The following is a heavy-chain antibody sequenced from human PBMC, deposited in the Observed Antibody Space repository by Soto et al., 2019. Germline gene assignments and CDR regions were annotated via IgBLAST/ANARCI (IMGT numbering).Heavy chain of an antibody. CDR1: GDTFDTFA. V-gene: IGHV1-69*12. CDR3: ARHQDREQPGGNYYYTLDV. Sequence: QVQLVQSGAEVVKPGSSVKVSCKASGDTFDTFAISWVRQAPGQGLEWMGGIIPIFRTPDYGQKFQGRVTITADESTSRAYMELRSLRYEHTALYYCARHQDREQPGGNYYYTLDVWGQETTVRVSS. D-gene: IGHD1-1*01. J-gene: IGHJ6*01. CDR2: IIPIFRTP.